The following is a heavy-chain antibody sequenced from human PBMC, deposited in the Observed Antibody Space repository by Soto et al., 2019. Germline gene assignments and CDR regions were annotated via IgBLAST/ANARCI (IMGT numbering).Heavy chain of an antibody. CDR3: ARQEVRYSSSWFGYYYYGMDV. V-gene: IGHV4-39*01. J-gene: IGHJ6*02. D-gene: IGHD6-13*01. CDR1: GGSISSSSYY. Sequence: SDTLSLTCTVSGGSISSSSYYWGWIRQPPGKGLEWIGSIYYSGSTYYNPSLKSRVTISVDTSKNQFSLKLSSVTAADTVVYYCARQEVRYSSSWFGYYYYGMDVWGQGTTVT. CDR2: IYYSGST.